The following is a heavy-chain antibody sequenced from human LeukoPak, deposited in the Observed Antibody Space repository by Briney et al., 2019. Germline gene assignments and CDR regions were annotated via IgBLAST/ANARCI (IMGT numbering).Heavy chain of an antibody. J-gene: IGHJ4*02. CDR3: ASLDIVATITVDDY. V-gene: IGHV4-39*01. D-gene: IGHD5-12*01. CDR2: IYYSGST. Sequence: SETLSLTCAVSGGSIRNSSFYWGWICQPPGKGLEWIGSIYYSGSTYYNPSLKSRVTISADTSKNQFSLKLSSVTAADTAVYYCASLDIVATITVDDYWGQGTLVTVSS. CDR1: GGSIRNSSFY.